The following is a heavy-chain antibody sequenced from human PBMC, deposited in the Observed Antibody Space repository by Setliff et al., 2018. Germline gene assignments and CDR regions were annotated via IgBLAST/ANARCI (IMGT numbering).Heavy chain of an antibody. CDR3: ARHRGRAAAGTCFDI. Sequence: GETLKISCKGSGYSFTNYWIGWVRQMPGKGLEWMGIIYPLDSDTRYSPSFQGQVTISADKSVSTAYLQWSSLKASDTAIYYCARHRGRAAAGTCFDIWGQGTLVTVSS. CDR1: GYSFTNYW. J-gene: IGHJ4*02. CDR2: IYPLDSDT. D-gene: IGHD6-13*01. V-gene: IGHV5-51*01.